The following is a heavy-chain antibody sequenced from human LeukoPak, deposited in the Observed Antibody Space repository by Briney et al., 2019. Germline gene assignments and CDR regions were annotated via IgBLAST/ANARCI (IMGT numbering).Heavy chain of an antibody. CDR1: GGSFSGYY. V-gene: IGHV4-34*01. CDR2: INHSGST. D-gene: IGHD2-2*01. CDR3: ARAASLGYCSSTSCYAPPGYFQH. J-gene: IGHJ1*01. Sequence: SETLSLTCAVYGGSFSGYYWSWIRQPPGKGLEWIGEINHSGSTYYNPSLKSRVTISVDTSKNQFSLKLSSVTAADTAVYYCARAASLGYCSSTSCYAPPGYFQHWGQGTLVTVSS.